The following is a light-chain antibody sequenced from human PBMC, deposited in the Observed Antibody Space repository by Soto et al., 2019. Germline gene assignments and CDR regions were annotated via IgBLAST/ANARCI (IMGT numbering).Light chain of an antibody. CDR3: QQYNNWPPIT. CDR1: QSISSNS. Sequence: EMVLTQSPGTLSLSPGERATLSCRASQSISSNSLAWYQQKPGQAPRLFIYGASSRATGIPDRFIGSGSGTHFTLTISSLQSEDFAVYYCQQYNNWPPITFGQGTRLEIK. J-gene: IGKJ5*01. V-gene: IGKV3-20*01. CDR2: GAS.